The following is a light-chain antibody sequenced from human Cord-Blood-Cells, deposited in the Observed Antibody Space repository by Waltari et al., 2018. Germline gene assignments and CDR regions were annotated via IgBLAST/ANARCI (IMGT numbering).Light chain of an antibody. V-gene: IGKV3-15*01. Sequence: EIVMTQYPATLSVSPGERATLSCRASQSVSSNLVWDQQKHGQDHRLLIYGASTRATGIPARVSGSGSGTEFTLTVSSLQSEDFAVYYCPKYNNWPRVDSRYTFGGGTKVEIK. CDR2: GAS. CDR3: PKYNNWPRVDSRYT. J-gene: IGKJ4*01. CDR1: QSVSSN.